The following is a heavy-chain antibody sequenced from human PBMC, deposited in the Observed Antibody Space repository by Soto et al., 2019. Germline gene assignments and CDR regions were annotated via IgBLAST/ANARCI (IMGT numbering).Heavy chain of an antibody. CDR2: IYSGGST. CDR1: GFTVSSNY. Sequence: EVQLVESGGGLVQPGGSLRLSCAASGFTVSSNYMSWVRQAPGKVLEWVSVIYSGGSTYYADSVKGRFTISRHNSKNTLYLHMNSLRAEDAAVYYCARGYWADYWGQGTLVTVSS. D-gene: IGHD1-26*01. V-gene: IGHV3-53*04. CDR3: ARGYWADY. J-gene: IGHJ4*02.